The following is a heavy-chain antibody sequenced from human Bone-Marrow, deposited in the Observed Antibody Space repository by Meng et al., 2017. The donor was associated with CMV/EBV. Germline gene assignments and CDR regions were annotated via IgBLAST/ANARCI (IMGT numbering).Heavy chain of an antibody. CDR1: YTFTSYA. Sequence: YTFTSYAMHWVRQAPGQRLEWMGWINAGNGNTEYSQKFQGRVTITRDTSASTAYMELSSLRSEDTAVYYCARGRGIVVVVAATGFDYWGQGTLVTVSS. CDR3: ARGRGIVVVVAATGFDY. CDR2: INAGNGNT. J-gene: IGHJ4*02. D-gene: IGHD2-15*01. V-gene: IGHV1-3*01.